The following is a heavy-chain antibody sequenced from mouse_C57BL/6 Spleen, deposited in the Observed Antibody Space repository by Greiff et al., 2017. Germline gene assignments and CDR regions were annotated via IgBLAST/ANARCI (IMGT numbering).Heavy chain of an antibody. CDR1: GYTFTSYW. V-gene: IGHV1-61*01. J-gene: IGHJ2*01. D-gene: IGHD1-1*01. Sequence: QVQLQQPGAELVRPGSSVKLSCKASGYTFTSYWMGWVKQRPGQGLEWIGNIYPSDSETHYNQKFKDKATVTVDKSSSTAYMRLSSLTSEDSAVYGCARHGSSHFDCWGTGPTLT. CDR2: IYPSDSET. CDR3: ARHGSSHFDC.